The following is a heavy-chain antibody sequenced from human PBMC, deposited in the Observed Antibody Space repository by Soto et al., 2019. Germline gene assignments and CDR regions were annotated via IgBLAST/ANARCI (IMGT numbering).Heavy chain of an antibody. V-gene: IGHV3-33*01. D-gene: IGHD3-3*01. CDR3: ARDGRVTIFGVVIIAGMDV. CDR2: IWYDGSNK. CDR1: GFTFSSYG. Sequence: QVQLVEFGGGVVQPGRSLRLSCAASGFTFSSYGMHWVRQAPGKGLEWVAVIWYDGSNKYYADSVKGRFTISRDNSKNTLYLQMNSLRAEDTAVYYCARDGRVTIFGVVIIAGMDVWGQGTTVTVSS. J-gene: IGHJ6*02.